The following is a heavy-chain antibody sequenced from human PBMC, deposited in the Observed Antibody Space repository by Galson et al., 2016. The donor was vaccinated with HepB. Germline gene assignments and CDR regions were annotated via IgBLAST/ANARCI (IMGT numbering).Heavy chain of an antibody. J-gene: IGHJ5*02. CDR1: GFTFSSCS. CDR3: ARGRGFIAVTGSRWFDP. CDR2: ISGSNSYI. Sequence: SLRLSCAASGFTFSSCSMNWVRQAPGKGLGWVSSISGSNSYIYYADSVKGRFTISRDNAKNSLYLQMNSLRAEDTAVYYCARGRGFIAVTGSRWFDPWGQGTLVTISS. V-gene: IGHV3-21*01. D-gene: IGHD6-19*01.